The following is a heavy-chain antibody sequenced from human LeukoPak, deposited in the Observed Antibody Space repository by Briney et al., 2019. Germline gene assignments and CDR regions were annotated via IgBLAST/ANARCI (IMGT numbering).Heavy chain of an antibody. V-gene: IGHV4-34*01. J-gene: IGHJ6*03. D-gene: IGHD7-27*01. CDR2: INDSGST. Sequence: SETLSLTCAVYSGSFSGYYWRWIRQSPGKGLEWIGEINDSGSTNYYPSLKSRVTISVDTSKNQSSLKLTSVTAADTAVYYCARVAGDPIYYYYYLDVWGKGTTVTVSS. CDR3: ARVAGDPIYYYYYLDV. CDR1: SGSFSGYY.